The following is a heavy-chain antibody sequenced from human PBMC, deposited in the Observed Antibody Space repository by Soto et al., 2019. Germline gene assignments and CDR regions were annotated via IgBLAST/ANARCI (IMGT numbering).Heavy chain of an antibody. V-gene: IGHV3-48*02. CDR3: ARDSPYLDS. CDR2: ISSGSNVI. Sequence: GGSLRLSCAASGFSFSDYSMNWVRQAPGKGLEWVSYISSGSNVIYHADSVKGRFTISRDNAKISLFLQMDSLRDEDTAVYYCARDSPYLDSWGQGTLVTVS. CDR1: GFSFSDYS. J-gene: IGHJ4*01.